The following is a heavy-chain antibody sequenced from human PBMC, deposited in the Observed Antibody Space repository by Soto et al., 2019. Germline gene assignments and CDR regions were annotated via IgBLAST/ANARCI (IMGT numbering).Heavy chain of an antibody. V-gene: IGHV1-3*01. D-gene: IGHD5-12*01. CDR2: INAGNGNT. CDR1: GYTFTSYA. J-gene: IGHJ4*02. CDR3: ARGQGNSGYDPLDF. Sequence: ASGKVSCKASGYTFTSYAMHWVRQAPGQRLEWMGWINAGNGNTKYSQKLQGRVTITRDTSASTVFIELSSLTSEDTALYYCARGQGNSGYDPLDFWGLGTLVTVSS.